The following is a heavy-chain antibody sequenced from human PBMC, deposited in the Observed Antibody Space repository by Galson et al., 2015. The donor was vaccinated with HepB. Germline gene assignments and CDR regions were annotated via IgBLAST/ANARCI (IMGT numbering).Heavy chain of an antibody. J-gene: IGHJ4*02. D-gene: IGHD3-22*01. V-gene: IGHV3-23*01. CDR1: GFASGPSA. Sequence: SLRLSCAVSGFASGPSAMSWVRQAPGKGLEWVSTISGSGSSTYYADSVKGRFTISRDNSKNTLYLQMNSLGAEDTAVYSCAQSGDLIYFDYWGRGTLVTVSS. CDR2: ISGSGSST. CDR3: AQSGDLIYFDY.